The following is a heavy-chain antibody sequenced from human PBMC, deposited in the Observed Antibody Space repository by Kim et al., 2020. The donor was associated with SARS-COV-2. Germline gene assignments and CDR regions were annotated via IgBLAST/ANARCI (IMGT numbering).Heavy chain of an antibody. CDR1: GGSISSGDSY. D-gene: IGHD6-19*01. V-gene: IGHV4-30-4*01. Sequence: SETLSLTCTVSGGSISSGDSYWIWIRQPPGKGLEWIGYIYYSGTTYYNPSLKSRVSMSVDTSKNQLSLRLSSVTAADTAVYYCARDQSLVAGTVDAFDVWGQGTMVTVSP. CDR3: ARDQSLVAGTVDAFDV. J-gene: IGHJ3*01. CDR2: IYYSGTT.